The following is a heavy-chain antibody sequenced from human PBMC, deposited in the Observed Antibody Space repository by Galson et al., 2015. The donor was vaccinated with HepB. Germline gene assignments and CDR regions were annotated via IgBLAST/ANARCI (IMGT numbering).Heavy chain of an antibody. J-gene: IGHJ3*02. CDR3: ARLTGTAYLDAFDI. V-gene: IGHV4-31*03. D-gene: IGHD1-1*01. CDR2: IYYSGST. Sequence: TCTVSGGSISSGGYYWSWIRQHPGKGLEWIGYIYYSGSTYYNPSLKSRVTISVDTSKNQFSLRLSSVTTADTAVYYCARLTGTAYLDAFDIWGQGTMVTVSS. CDR1: GGSISSGGYY.